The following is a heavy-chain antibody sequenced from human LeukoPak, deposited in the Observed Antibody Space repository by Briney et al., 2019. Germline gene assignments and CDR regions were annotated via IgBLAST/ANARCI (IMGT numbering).Heavy chain of an antibody. CDR3: ARDFGYYGGYYYMDL. CDR2: ITSISSST. Sequence: GGYLRLSCTASEFTFSRFEMSWVRQAPGKGLEWVSYITSISSSTYYADFVKGRFTVSRDNAKNSLYLQMNSLTAEDTAIYCCARDFGYYGGYYYMDLWGKGTTVTVSS. CDR1: EFTFSRFE. D-gene: IGHD4-23*01. J-gene: IGHJ6*03. V-gene: IGHV3-48*03.